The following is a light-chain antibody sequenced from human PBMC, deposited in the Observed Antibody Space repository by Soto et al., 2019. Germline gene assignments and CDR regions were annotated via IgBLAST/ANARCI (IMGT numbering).Light chain of an antibody. Sequence: QSVVTQEPSVTVSPGGTVTLTCASSTGAVTSGHYANWFQQKPGQAPRTLIYSTNNKHSWTPARFSGSLLGDKAALTLSGVQPEDEAEYYCLLYFGGVRVFGGGTKLTVL. CDR1: TGAVTSGHY. CDR3: LLYFGGVRV. J-gene: IGLJ2*01. V-gene: IGLV7-43*01. CDR2: STN.